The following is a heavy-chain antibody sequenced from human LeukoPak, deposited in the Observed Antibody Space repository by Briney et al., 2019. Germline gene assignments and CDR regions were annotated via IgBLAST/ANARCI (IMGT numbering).Heavy chain of an antibody. V-gene: IGHV4-59*01. CDR2: IYYSGST. Sequence: PSETLSLTCTVSGGSISSYYWSWIRQPPGKGLEWIGYIYYSGSTNYNPSLKSRVTISVDTSKNQFSLKLSSVTAADTAVYYCAGGSGYYSPLNFDYWGQGTLVTVSS. J-gene: IGHJ4*02. D-gene: IGHD3-22*01. CDR1: GGSISSYY. CDR3: AGGSGYYSPLNFDY.